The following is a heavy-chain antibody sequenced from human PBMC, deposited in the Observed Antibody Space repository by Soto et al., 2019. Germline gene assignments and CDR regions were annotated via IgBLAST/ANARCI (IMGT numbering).Heavy chain of an antibody. CDR1: GGSFSGYY. CDR3: ARGGGWTRYCSGGSCYSTRRNWFDP. V-gene: IGHV4-34*01. J-gene: IGHJ5*02. Sequence: SETLSLTCAVYGGSFSGYYWSWIRQPPGKGLEWIGEINHSGSTNYNPSLKSRVTISVDTSKNLFSLKLSSVTAADTAVYYCARGGGWTRYCSGGSCYSTRRNWFDPWGQGTLVTVSS. CDR2: INHSGST. D-gene: IGHD2-15*01.